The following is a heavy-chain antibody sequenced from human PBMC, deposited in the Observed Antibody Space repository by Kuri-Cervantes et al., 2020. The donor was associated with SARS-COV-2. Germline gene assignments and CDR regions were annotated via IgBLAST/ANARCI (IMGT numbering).Heavy chain of an antibody. CDR2: INHSGST. Sequence: SETLSLTCAVYGGSFSGYYWSWIRQPPGKGLEWIGEINHSGSTNYNPSLKSRVTISADTSKNQFSLKLSSVTAADTAVYYCARGHWSGYSNAAEMGAFDIWGQGTMVTVSS. D-gene: IGHD3-3*01. CDR1: GGSFSGYY. CDR3: ARGHWSGYSNAAEMGAFDI. J-gene: IGHJ3*02. V-gene: IGHV4-34*01.